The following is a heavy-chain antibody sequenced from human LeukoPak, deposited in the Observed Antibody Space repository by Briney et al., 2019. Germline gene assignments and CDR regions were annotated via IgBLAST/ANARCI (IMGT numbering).Heavy chain of an antibody. CDR2: IRSKANSYAT. CDR3: TRNYDSSGYDY. Sequence: PGGSLRLSCAATGFVFRNYFMSWVRQASGKGLEWVGRIRSKANSYATAYAASVKGRFTISRDDSKNTAYLQMNSLKTEDTAVYYCTRNYDSSGYDYWGQGTLVTVSS. J-gene: IGHJ4*02. D-gene: IGHD3-22*01. V-gene: IGHV3-73*01. CDR1: GFVFRNYF.